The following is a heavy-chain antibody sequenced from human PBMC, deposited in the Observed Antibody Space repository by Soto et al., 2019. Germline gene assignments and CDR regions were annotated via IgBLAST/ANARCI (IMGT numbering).Heavy chain of an antibody. D-gene: IGHD4-17*01. CDR1: GGSISSYY. CDR2: IYYSGST. J-gene: IGHJ4*02. Sequence: PSETLSLTCTVSGGSISSYYWSWIRQPPGKGLEWIGYIYYSGSTNYNPSLKSRVTISVDTSKNQFSLKLSSVTAADTAVYYCARAEDDYGDPFDYWGQGTPVTVSS. CDR3: ARAEDDYGDPFDY. V-gene: IGHV4-59*01.